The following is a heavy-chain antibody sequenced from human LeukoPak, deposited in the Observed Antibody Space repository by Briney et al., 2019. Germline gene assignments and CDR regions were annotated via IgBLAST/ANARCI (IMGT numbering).Heavy chain of an antibody. CDR3: ARAAMAGTSPPDY. J-gene: IGHJ4*02. CDR2: IIPIFGTA. V-gene: IGHV1-69*01. CDR1: GGTFSSYA. Sequence: SVKVPCKASGGTFSSYAISWVRQAPGQGLEWMGGIIPIFGTANYAQKFQGRVTITADESTSTAYMELSSLRSEDTAVYYCARAAMAGTSPPDYWGQGTLVTVSS. D-gene: IGHD6-19*01.